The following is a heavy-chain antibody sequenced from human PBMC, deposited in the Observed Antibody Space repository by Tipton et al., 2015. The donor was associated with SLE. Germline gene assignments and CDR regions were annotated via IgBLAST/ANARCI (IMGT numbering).Heavy chain of an antibody. Sequence: GSLRLSCAASGFTFDDYTMHWVRQAPGKGLEWVSLISWDGGSTYYADSVKGRFTISRDNSKNSLYLQMNSLRAEDTAVYYCTVVAFRGARGHFQHWGQGTLVTVSS. D-gene: IGHD2-15*01. CDR2: ISWDGGST. V-gene: IGHV3-43*01. J-gene: IGHJ1*01. CDR3: TVVAFRGARGHFQH. CDR1: GFTFDDYT.